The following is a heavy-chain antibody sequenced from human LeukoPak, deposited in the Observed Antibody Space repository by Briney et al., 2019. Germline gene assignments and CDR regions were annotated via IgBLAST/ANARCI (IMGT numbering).Heavy chain of an antibody. Sequence: ASVKVSCKASGGTFSSYAISWVRQAPGQGLAWMGRIIPILGIANNAQKFQGRVTITADKSTSTAYMELSSLRSEDTAVYYCAREGGGYDQGYWGQGTLVTVSS. V-gene: IGHV1-69*04. CDR3: AREGGGYDQGY. J-gene: IGHJ4*02. CDR1: GGTFSSYA. CDR2: IIPILGIA. D-gene: IGHD3-16*01.